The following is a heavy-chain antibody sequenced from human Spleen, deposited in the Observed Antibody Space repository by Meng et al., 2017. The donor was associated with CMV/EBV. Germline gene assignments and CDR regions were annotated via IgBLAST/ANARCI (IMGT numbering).Heavy chain of an antibody. CDR2: INSNSRYI. CDR1: GFTFSSYS. Sequence: GESLKISCAASGFTFSSYSMNWVRQAPGKGLEWVSSINSNSRYIFYADSVKGRFTISRDNAKNSLYLHMNSLRAEDTAIYYCARVYCSRGSCSFDYWGQGSLVTVS. CDR3: ARVYCSRGSCSFDY. V-gene: IGHV3-21*01. J-gene: IGHJ4*02. D-gene: IGHD2-15*01.